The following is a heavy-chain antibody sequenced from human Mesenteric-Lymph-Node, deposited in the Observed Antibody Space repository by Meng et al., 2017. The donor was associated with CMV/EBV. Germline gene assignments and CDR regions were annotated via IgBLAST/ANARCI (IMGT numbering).Heavy chain of an antibody. CDR2: INPNSGNT. CDR3: ARGTRGGDPEH. Sequence: ASVKVSCKASGYTFTSYDINWVRQATGQGLEWMGWINPNSGNTGYAQKFQDRITMTSNTSISTAYMELSSLRPEDTAMYYCARGTRGGDPEHWGQGTLVTVSS. V-gene: IGHV1-8*01. J-gene: IGHJ1*01. D-gene: IGHD3-16*01. CDR1: GYTFTSYD.